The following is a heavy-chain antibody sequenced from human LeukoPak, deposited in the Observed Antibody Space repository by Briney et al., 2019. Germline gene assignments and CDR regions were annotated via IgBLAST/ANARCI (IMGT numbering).Heavy chain of an antibody. CDR2: MNPNSGNS. D-gene: IGHD6-13*01. J-gene: IGHJ4*02. Sequence: ASVKVSCKASGYTFTSYDIIWVRQATAQGLEWMGWMNPNSGNSGFPQKFQGRVTMTRNTFMSTAYMELSSLRSEDTAVYYCARDHSDSWIDYWGQGTLVTVSS. CDR1: GYTFTSYD. V-gene: IGHV1-8*01. CDR3: ARDHSDSWIDY.